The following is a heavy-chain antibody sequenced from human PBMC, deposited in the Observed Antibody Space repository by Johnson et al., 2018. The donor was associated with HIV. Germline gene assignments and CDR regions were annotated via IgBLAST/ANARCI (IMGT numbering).Heavy chain of an antibody. V-gene: IGHV3-11*04. CDR1: GFTFIDYY. D-gene: IGHD3-10*01. CDR2: ISGSGSTI. Sequence: QMQLVESGGGLVKPGGSLRLSCAGSGFTFIDYYMSWIRQAPGKGLEWISYISGSGSTIYYADSVKGRFTISRDNAKNSLYLQINSLRAEDTAMYYCAKVGSYYPSTGGNAFDIWGQGTMVTVSS. J-gene: IGHJ3*02. CDR3: AKVGSYYPSTGGNAFDI.